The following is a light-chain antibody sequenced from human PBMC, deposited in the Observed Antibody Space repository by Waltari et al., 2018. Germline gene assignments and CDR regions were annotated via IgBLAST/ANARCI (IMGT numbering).Light chain of an antibody. CDR1: QSVRGP. J-gene: IGKJ1*01. Sequence: EIVLTQSPGTLSLSPGETATLSCRASQSVRGPLAWYQQKPGQAPRLLIYGASSRATGIPDRFSGSGSGTDFSLTISRLEPEDFAVYYCQHYVRLPATFGQGTRVEIK. CDR2: GAS. CDR3: QHYVRLPAT. V-gene: IGKV3-20*01.